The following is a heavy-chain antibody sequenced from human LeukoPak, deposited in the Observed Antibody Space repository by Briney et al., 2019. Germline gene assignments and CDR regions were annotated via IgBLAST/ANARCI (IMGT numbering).Heavy chain of an antibody. J-gene: IGHJ3*02. CDR1: GGSISSYY. CDR3: ARVGYYYGSSGYLTQNAFDI. D-gene: IGHD3-22*01. CDR2: IYYSGST. Sequence: PSETLSLTCTGTGGSISSYYWSWIRQPPGKGLEWIGYIYYSGSTNYNPSLKSRVTISVDTSKNQFSLKLSSVTAADTAVYYCARVGYYYGSSGYLTQNAFDIWGQGTMVTVSS. V-gene: IGHV4-59*01.